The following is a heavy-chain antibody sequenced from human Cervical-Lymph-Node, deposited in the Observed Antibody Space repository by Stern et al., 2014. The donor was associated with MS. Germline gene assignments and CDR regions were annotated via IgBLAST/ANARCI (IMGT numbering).Heavy chain of an antibody. CDR2: ISARGVYT. J-gene: IGHJ6*02. V-gene: IGHV3-23*04. CDR3: AKDLGRGVVVVPLYGLDV. Sequence: EVQLVQSGGGLVQPGGSLRLSCAASGFTFSTYAFSWVRQAPGKGLEWVSSISARGVYTYYADSVKGRFTSSRDNSKSMLYLEMQSLRAEDTAVYHCAKDLGRGVVVVPLYGLDVWGQGTTVTVSS. CDR1: GFTFSTYA. D-gene: IGHD2-2*01.